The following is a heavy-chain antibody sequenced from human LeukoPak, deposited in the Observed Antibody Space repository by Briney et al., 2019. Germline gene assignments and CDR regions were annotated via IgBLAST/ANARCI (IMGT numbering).Heavy chain of an antibody. J-gene: IGHJ4*02. Sequence: ASVKVSCKASGYTFTGYYMHWVRQAPGQRLEWMGWINPNSGGTNYAQKFQGRVTMTRDTSISTAYMELSRLRSDDTAVYYCAREYYDSSGYFDYWGQGTLVTVSS. CDR1: GYTFTGYY. V-gene: IGHV1-2*02. D-gene: IGHD3-22*01. CDR2: INPNSGGT. CDR3: AREYYDSSGYFDY.